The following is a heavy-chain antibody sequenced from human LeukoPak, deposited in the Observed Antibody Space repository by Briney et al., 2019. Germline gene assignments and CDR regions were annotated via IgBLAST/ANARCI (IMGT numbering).Heavy chain of an antibody. Sequence: GGSLRLSCAASGFTFINYNMNWVRQAPGKGLEWVSSISSSSVYKYYADSVKGRFTISRDNAKNSLFLQMNRLRAGDTAVYYCAREMVFGEPWGQGTLVTVSS. J-gene: IGHJ4*02. D-gene: IGHD3-10*02. CDR2: ISSSSVYK. V-gene: IGHV3-21*01. CDR1: GFTFINYN. CDR3: AREMVFGEP.